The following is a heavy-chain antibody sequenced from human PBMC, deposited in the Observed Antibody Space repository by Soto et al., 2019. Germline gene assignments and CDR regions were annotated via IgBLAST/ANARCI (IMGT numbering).Heavy chain of an antibody. CDR1: GFTFSSNW. D-gene: IGHD7-27*01. CDR2: IKHDGSDK. CDR3: AKNTRVPNN. J-gene: IGHJ4*02. Sequence: PGGSLRFSCAASGFTFSSNWMSWIRQAPGKGLELLANIKHDGSDKYYVDSVKGRFTISRDNAMNSLYLQMNSLRAEDTAVYYCAKNTRVPNNWRQGTLVPVSS. V-gene: IGHV3-7*01.